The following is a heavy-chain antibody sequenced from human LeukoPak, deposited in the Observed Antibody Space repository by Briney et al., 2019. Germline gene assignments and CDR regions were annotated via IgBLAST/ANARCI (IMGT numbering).Heavy chain of an antibody. D-gene: IGHD3-22*01. Sequence: PSETLSLTCAVSGYSISSGYYWGWIRPPPGKGLEWIGIICHSGSTYYNPSLKSRVTISVDTSKNQFSLKLSSVTAADTAVYYCARYYYDSSGYSTADTDYWGQGTLVTVSS. J-gene: IGHJ4*02. CDR1: GYSISSGYY. CDR3: ARYYYDSSGYSTADTDY. CDR2: ICHSGST. V-gene: IGHV4-38-2*01.